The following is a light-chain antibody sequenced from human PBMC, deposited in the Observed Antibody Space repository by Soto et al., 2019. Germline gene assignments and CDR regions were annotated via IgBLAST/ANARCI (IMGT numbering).Light chain of an antibody. V-gene: IGKV3-20*01. CDR1: QSVSSTY. Sequence: EIVLTQSPGTLSLSPGERAALSCRASQSVSSTYLAWYQQKPGQAPRLLIYGASSRATGIPDRFSGSGSGTDFTLTISRLEPEDFAVYYCQQHGSSQTLGGGTKVDIK. J-gene: IGKJ4*01. CDR3: QQHGSSQT. CDR2: GAS.